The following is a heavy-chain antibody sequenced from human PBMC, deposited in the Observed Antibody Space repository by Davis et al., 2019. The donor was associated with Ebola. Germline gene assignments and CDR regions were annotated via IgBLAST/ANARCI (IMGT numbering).Heavy chain of an antibody. J-gene: IGHJ4*02. Sequence: GESLKISCAASGFTVSSNYMSWVRQAPGKGLEWVSVIYSGGSTYYADSVKGRFTISRDNSKNTLYLQMNSLRAEDTAVHYCAREYGGNFDYWGQGTLVTVSS. CDR3: AREYGGNFDY. CDR2: IYSGGST. CDR1: GFTVSSNY. V-gene: IGHV3-66*01. D-gene: IGHD4-23*01.